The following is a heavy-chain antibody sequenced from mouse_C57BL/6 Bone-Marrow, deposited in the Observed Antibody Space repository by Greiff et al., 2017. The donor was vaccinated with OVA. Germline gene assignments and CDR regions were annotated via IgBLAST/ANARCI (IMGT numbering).Heavy chain of an antibody. J-gene: IGHJ2*01. Sequence: QVQLQQPGAELVKPGASVKLSCKASGYTFTSYWMQWVKQRPGQGLEWIGEIDPSDSYTTYNQKFKGKATLTVDTSSSTAYMQLSSLTSEDSAVYYCAREGLLYYFDYWGQGTTLTVSS. D-gene: IGHD3-3*01. CDR2: IDPSDSYT. V-gene: IGHV1-50*01. CDR1: GYTFTSYW. CDR3: AREGLLYYFDY.